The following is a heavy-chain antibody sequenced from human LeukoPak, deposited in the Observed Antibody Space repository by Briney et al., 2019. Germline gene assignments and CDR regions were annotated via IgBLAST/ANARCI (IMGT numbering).Heavy chain of an antibody. D-gene: IGHD4-17*01. V-gene: IGHV3-74*01. CDR2: INSDGSST. CDR1: GFTFSSYW. CDR3: ARGYGDYQVGAY. Sequence: GGSLRVSCAASGFTFSSYWMHWVRQASGKGPVWVSRINSDGSSTRYADSVKGRFTISRDNAKNTLYLQMNSLTAEDTAVYYCARGYGDYQVGAYWGQGTLVTVSS. J-gene: IGHJ4*02.